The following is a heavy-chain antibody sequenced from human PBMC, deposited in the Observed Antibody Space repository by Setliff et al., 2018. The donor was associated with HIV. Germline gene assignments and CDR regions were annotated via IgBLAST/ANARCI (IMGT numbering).Heavy chain of an antibody. V-gene: IGHV3-13*01. CDR1: GFAFSDYD. D-gene: IGHD3-16*01. CDR3: TREEGGLYGMDV. CDR2: IGTGGDT. J-gene: IGHJ6*02. Sequence: GSLRLSCATSGFAFSDYDFHWVRQVTGEGLEWVSAIGTGGDTYYADSVKGRFTISRENAKNSLYLQMNNVRAGDTAVYYCTREEGGLYGMDVWGQGTTVTVSS.